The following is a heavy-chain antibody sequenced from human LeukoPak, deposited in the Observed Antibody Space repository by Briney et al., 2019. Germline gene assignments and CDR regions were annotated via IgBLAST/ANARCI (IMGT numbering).Heavy chain of an antibody. J-gene: IGHJ4*02. Sequence: TGGSLRLSCAASGFTFSFYRMTWVRQAPGKGLEWVANIKQDGSEKYYVDSVKGRFTISRDNAKNSLYLQMNSLRAEDTAVYYCATYYYDGSGLIWGQGTLVTVSS. V-gene: IGHV3-7*01. CDR3: ATYYYDGSGLI. CDR2: IKQDGSEK. CDR1: GFTFSFYR. D-gene: IGHD3-22*01.